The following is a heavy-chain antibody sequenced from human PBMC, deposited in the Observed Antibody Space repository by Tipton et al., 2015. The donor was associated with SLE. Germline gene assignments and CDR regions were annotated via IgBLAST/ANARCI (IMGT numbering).Heavy chain of an antibody. CDR3: ARAGIAARFYYFDC. V-gene: IGHV3-20*04. CDR2: INWNGGST. J-gene: IGHJ4*02. D-gene: IGHD6-6*01. CDR1: GFTFDDYG. Sequence: SLRLSCAASGFTFDDYGMSWVRQAPGKGLEWVSGINWNGGSTGYADSVKGRFTISRDNAKNSLYLQMNSLRAEDTAVYFCARAGIAARFYYFDCWGQGALVTVSS.